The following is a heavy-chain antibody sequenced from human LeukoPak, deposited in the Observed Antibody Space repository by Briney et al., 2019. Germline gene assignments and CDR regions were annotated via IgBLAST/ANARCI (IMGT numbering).Heavy chain of an antibody. CDR1: GYTFTSYD. D-gene: IGHD3-3*01. Sequence: ASVKVSCKASGYTFTSYDINWVRQATGQGLEWMGWMNPNSGNTGYAQKFQGRVTMTTDTSTSTAYMELRSLRSDDTAVYYCALEAYYDFWSGYSRTDAFDIWGQGTMVTVSS. J-gene: IGHJ3*02. CDR2: MNPNSGNT. CDR3: ALEAYYDFWSGYSRTDAFDI. V-gene: IGHV1-8*02.